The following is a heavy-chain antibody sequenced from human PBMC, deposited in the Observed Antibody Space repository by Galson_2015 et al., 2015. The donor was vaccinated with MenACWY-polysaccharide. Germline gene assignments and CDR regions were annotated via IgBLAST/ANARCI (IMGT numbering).Heavy chain of an antibody. D-gene: IGHD7-27*01. Sequence: SLRLSCAASGFTFSSYAMSWVRQAPGKGLEWVSLISGSGGDTYYADSVKGRFTISRDNSKNTVYLQMNSLRAEDTAVYYCAKLPNWGSSSYFDLWGRGTLVTVSS. CDR1: GFTFSSYA. CDR3: AKLPNWGSSSYFDL. J-gene: IGHJ2*01. V-gene: IGHV3-23*01. CDR2: ISGSGGDT.